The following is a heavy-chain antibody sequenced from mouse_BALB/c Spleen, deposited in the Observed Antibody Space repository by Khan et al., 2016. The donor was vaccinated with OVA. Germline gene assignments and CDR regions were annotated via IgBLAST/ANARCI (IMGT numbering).Heavy chain of an antibody. D-gene: IGHD4-1*01. V-gene: IGHV5-6*01. CDR1: GFTFSPYS. Sequence: EVELVESGGDLVKSGGSLKLSCAASGFTFSPYSMSWVRQTPDKRLEWVATISSDGDYTYYPDSVKGRFNISRDNAKNTLYLQMSTLKSDDTALYYCATHLTGSFAYGGQGTLVTDSA. J-gene: IGHJ3*01. CDR3: ATHLTGSFAY. CDR2: ISSDGDYT.